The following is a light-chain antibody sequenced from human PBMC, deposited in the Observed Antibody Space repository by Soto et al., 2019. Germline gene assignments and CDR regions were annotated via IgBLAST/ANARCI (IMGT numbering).Light chain of an antibody. CDR1: QSVSSNY. Sequence: EIVLTQSPGTLSLSPGERATLSCRASQSVSSNYLAWYQQKPGQTPRLLIYGASSRATGIPDRFSGSGSGADFTLTISRLEPEDFAVYYCLQYGSSPFTFGPGTKVDIK. CDR3: LQYGSSPFT. CDR2: GAS. J-gene: IGKJ3*01. V-gene: IGKV3-20*01.